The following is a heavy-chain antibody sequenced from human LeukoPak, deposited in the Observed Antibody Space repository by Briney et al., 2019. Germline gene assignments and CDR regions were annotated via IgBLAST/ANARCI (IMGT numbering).Heavy chain of an antibody. CDR2: INPSGGST. J-gene: IGHJ3*02. D-gene: IGHD2-2*01. CDR1: GHIFTSYG. V-gene: IGHV1-46*01. Sequence: GASVKVSCKASGHIFTSYGISWVRQAPGQGLEWMGIINPSGGSTGYAQKFQGRVTMTRDTSTSTLYMELSSLRSEDTAVYYCARAVVAPSDAFDIWGQGTMVTVSS. CDR3: ARAVVAPSDAFDI.